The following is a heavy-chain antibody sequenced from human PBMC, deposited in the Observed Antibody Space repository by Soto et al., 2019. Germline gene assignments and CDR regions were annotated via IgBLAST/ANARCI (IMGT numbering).Heavy chain of an antibody. J-gene: IGHJ4*02. Sequence: GASVKVSCKASGGTFSSYAISWVRQAPGQGLEWMGGIIPIFGTANYAQKFQGRVTITADESTSTAYMELSSLRSEDTAVYYCASQVGGIVLVPAAFDYWGQGTLVTVSS. D-gene: IGHD2-2*01. CDR2: IIPIFGTA. CDR3: ASQVGGIVLVPAAFDY. CDR1: GGTFSSYA. V-gene: IGHV1-69*13.